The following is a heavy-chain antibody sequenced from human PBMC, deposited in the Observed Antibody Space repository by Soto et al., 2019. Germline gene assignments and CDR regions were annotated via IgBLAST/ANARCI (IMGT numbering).Heavy chain of an antibody. CDR1: GITFSNYG. D-gene: IGHD1-26*01. CDR2: IWYDGSQT. Sequence: QEQLVESGGGVVQPGRSLRLSCAASGITFSNYGMHWVRQAPAKGLAWVTVIWYDGSQTRFAESAKGRFTIPRDNSEKMLYLKMDSLRAEDTAVDKCSRDFAVGATYSGVYYYGMYVWGRGTTVTVSS. V-gene: IGHV3-33*01. CDR3: SRDFAVGATYSGVYYYGMYV. J-gene: IGHJ6*01.